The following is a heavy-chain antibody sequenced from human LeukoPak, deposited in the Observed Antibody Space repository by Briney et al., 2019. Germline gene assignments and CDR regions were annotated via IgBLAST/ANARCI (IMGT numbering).Heavy chain of an antibody. V-gene: IGHV4-59*12. CDR1: GGSLSSYY. Sequence: SETLSLTCTVSGGSLSSYYWSWIRQPPGKGLEWIGYIYYSGSPNYNPSLKSRVTISVDTSKNQFSLKLSSVTAADTAVYFCARAHYDILTGPYGMDVWGQGTTVTVSS. D-gene: IGHD3-9*01. CDR2: IYYSGSP. J-gene: IGHJ6*02. CDR3: ARAHYDILTGPYGMDV.